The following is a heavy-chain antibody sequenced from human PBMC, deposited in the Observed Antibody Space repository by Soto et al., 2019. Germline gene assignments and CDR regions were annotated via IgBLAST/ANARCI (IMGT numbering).Heavy chain of an antibody. Sequence: QVPLVQSGAEVKKPGASVKVSCKASGYTFTSYAMHWVRQAPGQRLEWMGWINAGNGNTKYSQKFQGRVTITRDTSASTAYMELSSLRSEDTAVYYCASGSLPGYSSGWYGFDYWGQGTLVTVSS. J-gene: IGHJ4*02. CDR1: GYTFTSYA. D-gene: IGHD6-19*01. V-gene: IGHV1-3*01. CDR3: ASGSLPGYSSGWYGFDY. CDR2: INAGNGNT.